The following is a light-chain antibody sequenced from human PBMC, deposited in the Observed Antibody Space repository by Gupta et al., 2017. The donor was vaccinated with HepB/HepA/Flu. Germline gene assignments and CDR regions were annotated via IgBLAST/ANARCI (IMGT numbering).Light chain of an antibody. CDR2: LGS. J-gene: IGKJ4*01. Sequence: DIVMTQSPLSLPVTPGDPASISCRSSQSLLHSNGYNYLDWYLQKPGQSPQLLIYLGSNRASGVPDRFSGSGSGTDLTLKISRVEAEDVGVYYCMQALQTPLTFGGGTKVEIK. CDR3: MQALQTPLT. CDR1: QSLLHSNGYNY. V-gene: IGKV2-28*01.